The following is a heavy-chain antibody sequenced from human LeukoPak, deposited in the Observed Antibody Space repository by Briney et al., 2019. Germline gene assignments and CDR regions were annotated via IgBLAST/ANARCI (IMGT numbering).Heavy chain of an antibody. V-gene: IGHV3-21*04. D-gene: IGHD6-19*01. CDR2: ISSSSSYI. CDR3: ARAVGSGPGGHFDY. CDR1: RLSVGKCR. Sequence: GGSLRLSCEGSRLSVGKCRMNELRQAPGKGLEWVSSISSSSSYIYYADSVKGRFTISRDNAKNSLYLQMNSLRADDTAVYFCARAVGSGPGGHFDYWGQGTLVSVSP. J-gene: IGHJ4*02.